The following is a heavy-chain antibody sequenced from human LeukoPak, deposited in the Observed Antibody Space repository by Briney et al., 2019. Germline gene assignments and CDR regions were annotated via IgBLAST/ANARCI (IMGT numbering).Heavy chain of an antibody. CDR2: IKLDGSEK. Sequence: HAGGPLRLPCTASGFTFSSYCMNWVRQAPGKGLEWVANIKLDGSEKYYVDSVKGRFTISRDNAKNSLYLQLNSLRAEDTAVYYCARRLKIVGYFDYWGQGALVTVSS. J-gene: IGHJ4*02. CDR3: ARRLKIVGYFDY. V-gene: IGHV3-7*01. CDR1: GFTFSSYC. D-gene: IGHD1-26*01.